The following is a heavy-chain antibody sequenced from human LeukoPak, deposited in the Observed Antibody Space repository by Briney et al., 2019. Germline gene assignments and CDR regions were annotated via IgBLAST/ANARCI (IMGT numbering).Heavy chain of an antibody. D-gene: IGHD3-22*01. V-gene: IGHV3-74*01. Sequence: PGGSLRLSCAASGFGFSDYWMHWVRQVPGKGLVWVSRINSDGSSTSYADSVKGRFTISRDNAKNTLYLQMNSLRAEDTAVYYCARLPDRSHYYDSSGYYGYWGQGTLVTVSS. CDR2: INSDGSST. CDR3: ARLPDRSHYYDSSGYYGY. CDR1: GFGFSDYW. J-gene: IGHJ4*02.